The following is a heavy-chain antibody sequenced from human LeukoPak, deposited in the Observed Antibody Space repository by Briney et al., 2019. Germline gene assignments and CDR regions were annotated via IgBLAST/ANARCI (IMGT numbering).Heavy chain of an antibody. V-gene: IGHV1-3*01. CDR1: VYSFTTYA. Sequence: SVTVSCKASVYSFTTYATHWVRQAPGQRLEWMGWINPYKCDTKYSQNFQGRINVTRDTSARRTCMELSRLVSEETAGYCCARRLKGSYGNLFDIWGQGTLVSVSS. CDR3: ARRLKGSYGNLFDI. D-gene: IGHD4-17*01. J-gene: IGHJ4*02. CDR2: INPYKCDT.